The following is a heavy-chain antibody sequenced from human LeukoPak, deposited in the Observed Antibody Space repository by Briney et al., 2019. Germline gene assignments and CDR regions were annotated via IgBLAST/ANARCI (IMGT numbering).Heavy chain of an antibody. CDR2: IYYSGST. J-gene: IGHJ5*02. CDR3: ARDVGGNYQNWFDP. V-gene: IGHV4-59*01. D-gene: IGHD1-26*01. CDR1: GGSITTYY. Sequence: SETLSLTCTVSGGSITTYYWTWIRHPPGKGLEWIGYIYYSGSTNYNPSLKSRVTISVDTSKNQFSLQLSSLTAADTAVYYCARDVGGNYQNWFDPWGQGTLVTVSS.